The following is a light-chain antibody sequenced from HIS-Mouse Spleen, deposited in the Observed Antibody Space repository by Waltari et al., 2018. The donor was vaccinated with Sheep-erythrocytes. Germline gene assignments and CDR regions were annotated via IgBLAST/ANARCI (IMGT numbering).Light chain of an antibody. CDR3: AAWDDSLNGVV. CDR2: SNN. Sequence: PGQRVTIPCSGSSSNIGSNTVNWYQQRPGTAPKLLIYSNNQRPSGVPDRFSGSKSGTSAPLAISGLQSEDEADYYCAAWDDSLNGVVFGGGTKLTVL. J-gene: IGLJ2*01. CDR1: SSNIGSNT. V-gene: IGLV1-44*01.